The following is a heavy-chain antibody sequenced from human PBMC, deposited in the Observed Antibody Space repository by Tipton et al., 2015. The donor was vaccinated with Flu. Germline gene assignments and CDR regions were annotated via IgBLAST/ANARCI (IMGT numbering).Heavy chain of an antibody. CDR2: IYTTGST. J-gene: IGHJ3*02. CDR1: GGSISSGSYY. CDR3: ARDRSGSGSYYSAFDI. Sequence: LRLSCTVSGGSISSGSYYWSWIRQPAGKGLEWLGRIYTTGSTNYNPSLTSRVTMSLDTSENQLSLKLSSVTAADTAVYYCARDRSGSGSYYSAFDIRGQGTMVTVSS. D-gene: IGHD3-10*01. V-gene: IGHV4-61*02.